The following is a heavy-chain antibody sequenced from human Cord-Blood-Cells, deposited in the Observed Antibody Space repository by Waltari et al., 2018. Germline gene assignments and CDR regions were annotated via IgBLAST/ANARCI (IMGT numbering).Heavy chain of an antibody. CDR3: ARANCSSTSCRYYYYYYMDV. CDR2: IIPIFGTE. Sequence: QVQLVQSGAEVKKPGSSVKVSCKASGGTFSSYAISWVRQAPGQGLEWMGGIIPIFGTENNAKNFQGRGTITADESTSTAYMELSSLRSEDTAVYYCARANCSSTSCRYYYYYYMDVWGKGTTVTVSS. J-gene: IGHJ6*03. V-gene: IGHV1-69*01. CDR1: GGTFSSYA. D-gene: IGHD2-2*01.